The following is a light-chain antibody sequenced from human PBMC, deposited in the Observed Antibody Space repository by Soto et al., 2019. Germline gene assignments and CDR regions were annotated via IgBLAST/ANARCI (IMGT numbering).Light chain of an antibody. J-gene: IGLJ2*01. CDR1: SSDVGGYNY. V-gene: IGLV2-11*01. Sequence: QSALTQPRSVSGSPGQSVTISCTGTSSDVGGYNYVSWYQQHPGKAPKLMIYDVSKRPSGVPDRFSGAKSGHTASLTSSGLQAEDEADYSCCSYAGSYTLVFGGGTKLPVL. CDR3: CSYAGSYTLV. CDR2: DVS.